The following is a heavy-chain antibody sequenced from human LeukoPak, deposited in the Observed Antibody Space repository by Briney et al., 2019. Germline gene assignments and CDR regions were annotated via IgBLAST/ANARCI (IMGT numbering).Heavy chain of an antibody. CDR2: IYYTGST. J-gene: IGHJ4*02. Sequence: SETLSLTCTVSGDSITSHYWTWIRQPPGKGLEWIGYIYYTGSTNYNPSLKGRVTISVDTSKKQFSPRLSSVTAADTAVYYCARGGLFDSSGYRFDYWGQGTLVTVSS. CDR1: GDSITSHY. D-gene: IGHD3-22*01. V-gene: IGHV4-59*11. CDR3: ARGGLFDSSGYRFDY.